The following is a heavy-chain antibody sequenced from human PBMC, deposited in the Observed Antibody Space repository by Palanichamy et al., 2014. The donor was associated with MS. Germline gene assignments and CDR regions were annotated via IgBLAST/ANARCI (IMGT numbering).Heavy chain of an antibody. CDR2: TRNKANSYTT. CDR1: GVTLSDYH. J-gene: IGHJ3*02. CDR3: VRGLNGFDI. V-gene: IGHV3-72*01. Sequence: EVQLVESGGGLVQPGESLRLSCAASGVTLSDYHMDWVRQAPGKGLEWLGRTRNKANSYTTQYAASVKGRFTISRDGSKNSLYLQMNGLKTEDSAVYYCVRGLNGFDIWGQGTMVTVSS.